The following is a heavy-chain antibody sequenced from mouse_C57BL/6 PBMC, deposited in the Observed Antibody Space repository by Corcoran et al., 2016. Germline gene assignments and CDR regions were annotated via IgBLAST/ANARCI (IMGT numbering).Heavy chain of an antibody. Sequence: EVQLQQSGPELVKPGASVKISCKASGYTFTDYYMNWVKQRHGKSLEWIGDINPNNGGTSYNQKFKGKATLTVDKSSSTAYMELRSLTSEYSAVYYCAGTDFYVWGTVTTVTVSS. CDR2: INPNNGGT. CDR3: AGTDFYV. V-gene: IGHV1-26*01. CDR1: GYTFTDYY. J-gene: IGHJ1*03. D-gene: IGHD4-1*01.